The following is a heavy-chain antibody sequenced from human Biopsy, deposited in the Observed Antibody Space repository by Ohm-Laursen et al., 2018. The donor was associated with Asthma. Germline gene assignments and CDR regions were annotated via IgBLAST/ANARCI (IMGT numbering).Heavy chain of an antibody. D-gene: IGHD1-14*01. CDR2: ISYDGSSI. Sequence: SLRLSCAASRFTYEMHWVRQAPGKGLEWVAVISYDGSSIYYADSVKGRFTISRDNSKNTLSLQMNSLTAEDTAVYYCARDVGINADPGHWSFNLWGRGTQVTVSS. CDR3: ARDVGINADPGHWSFNL. V-gene: IGHV3-30-3*01. CDR1: RFTYE. J-gene: IGHJ2*01.